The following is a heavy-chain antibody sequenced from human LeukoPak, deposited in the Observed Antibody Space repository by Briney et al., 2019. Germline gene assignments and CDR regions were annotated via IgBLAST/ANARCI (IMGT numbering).Heavy chain of an antibody. V-gene: IGHV3-48*02. CDR1: GFAFSSYA. CDR3: ARSANPGVHDFDP. J-gene: IGHJ5*02. D-gene: IGHD6-6*01. CDR2: ISSSSKI. Sequence: PGGSLTLSCTASGFAFSSYAMAWVRQAPGKGLEWLSYISSSSKINYADSVKGRFTISRDNAKNSLYLQMISLRDEDTAVYYCARSANPGVHDFDPWGQGTLVTVSS.